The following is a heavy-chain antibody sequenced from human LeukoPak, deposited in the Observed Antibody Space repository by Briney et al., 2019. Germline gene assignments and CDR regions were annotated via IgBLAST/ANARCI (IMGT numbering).Heavy chain of an antibody. D-gene: IGHD2/OR15-2a*01. CDR3: AKDGTSYYYIYY. Sequence: GGSLRLSCEASGFTFSTFNMNCVRQAPGKGVEWVSAISGSGGSTYYAHSVKGRFTVSRDDSKNTLYLQMNSLRGDDTAVYYCAKDGTSYYYIYYWGQGTLVTVSS. CDR2: ISGSGGST. J-gene: IGHJ4*02. V-gene: IGHV3-23*01. CDR1: GFTFSTFN.